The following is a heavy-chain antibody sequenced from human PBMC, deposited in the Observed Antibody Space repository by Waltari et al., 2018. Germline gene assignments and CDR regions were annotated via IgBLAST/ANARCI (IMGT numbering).Heavy chain of an antibody. CDR1: GLSVSNNY. Sequence: SCAASGLSVSNNYMHWVRQAPGKGLEWVSVIYTGEMTYYSDAVKGRFTISRDISKNMVYLQMNNLRAEDTALYYCARDTTSRERAGDWGQGTLVTVSS. D-gene: IGHD1-1*01. V-gene: IGHV3-53*01. J-gene: IGHJ4*02. CDR2: IYTGEMT. CDR3: ARDTTSRERAGD.